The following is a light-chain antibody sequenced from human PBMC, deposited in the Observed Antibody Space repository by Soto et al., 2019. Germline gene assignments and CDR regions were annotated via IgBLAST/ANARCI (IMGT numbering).Light chain of an antibody. V-gene: IGKV1-6*01. CDR3: LQDHNYPLT. CDR1: QGIRDD. Sequence: AIQMTQSPSSLSASVGDRVTITCRASQGIRDDLGWYQQRPGKAPKLLIYAASTLQSGVPSRFTGSGSGTDSTLTISNLQPEDFATYYCLQDHNYPLTFGQGTKVDIK. J-gene: IGKJ1*01. CDR2: AAS.